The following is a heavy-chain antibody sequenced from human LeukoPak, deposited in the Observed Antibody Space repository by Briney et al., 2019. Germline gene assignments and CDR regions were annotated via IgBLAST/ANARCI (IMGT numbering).Heavy chain of an antibody. CDR2: IYYTGST. V-gene: IGHV4-59*08. CDR3: TRKTDSSGWYPYFDL. J-gene: IGHJ2*01. D-gene: IGHD6-19*01. CDR1: GGSISSYY. Sequence: SETLSLTCTVSGGSISSYYWSWIRQPPGKGLEWIGYIYYTGSTNYNPSLKSRVTISVDTSKNQFSLKLSSVTAADTAVYYCTRKTDSSGWYPYFDLWGRGTLVTVSS.